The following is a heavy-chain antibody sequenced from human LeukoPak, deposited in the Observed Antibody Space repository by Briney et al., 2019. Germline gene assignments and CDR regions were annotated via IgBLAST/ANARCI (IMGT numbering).Heavy chain of an antibody. CDR3: ARDLLGYYDSSGLRGVFDY. Sequence: PSETLSLTCTVSGGSISSSSYYWGWIRQPPGKGLEWIGSIYYSGSTYYNPSLKSRVTISVDTSKNQFSLKLSSVTAADTAVYYCARDLLGYYDSSGLRGVFDYWGQGTLVTVSS. D-gene: IGHD3-22*01. CDR1: GGSISSSSYY. V-gene: IGHV4-39*07. CDR2: IYYSGST. J-gene: IGHJ4*02.